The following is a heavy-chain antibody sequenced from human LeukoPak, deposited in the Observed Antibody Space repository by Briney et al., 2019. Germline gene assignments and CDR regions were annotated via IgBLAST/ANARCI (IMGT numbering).Heavy chain of an antibody. D-gene: IGHD3-16*02. V-gene: IGHV3-30*04. CDR2: ISYDGSNK. J-gene: IGHJ4*02. Sequence: GGSLRLSCAASGFTFSRYAMHWVRQAPGKGLEWVAVISYDGSNKYYADSVKGRFTISRDNSKNTLYLQMNSLRAEDTAVYYCAKGGDYVWGSYRSPPDYWGQGTLVTVSS. CDR3: AKGGDYVWGSYRSPPDY. CDR1: GFTFSRYA.